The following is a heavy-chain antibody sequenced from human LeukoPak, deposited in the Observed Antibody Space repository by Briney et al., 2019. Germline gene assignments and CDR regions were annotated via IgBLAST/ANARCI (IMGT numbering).Heavy chain of an antibody. Sequence: SETLSLTCTVSGGSIGTNYWTWIRQPPGKGLEYIGYIYYTGATNYNPSLKSRVTMSVDTSKNQFSLRLSSVTAADTAVYYCARLSNYYGSVYFDYWGQGTLVTVSS. CDR3: ARLSNYYGSVYFDY. V-gene: IGHV4-59*08. CDR2: IYYTGAT. CDR1: GGSIGTNY. J-gene: IGHJ4*02. D-gene: IGHD3-10*01.